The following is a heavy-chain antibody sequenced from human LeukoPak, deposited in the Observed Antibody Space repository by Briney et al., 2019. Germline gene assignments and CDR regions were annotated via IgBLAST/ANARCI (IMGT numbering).Heavy chain of an antibody. CDR2: ISSSSNYI. V-gene: IGHV3-21*01. CDR3: ARSTRSQYCSSTSCSFDY. J-gene: IGHJ4*02. D-gene: IGHD2-2*01. Sequence: GGSLRLSCAASGFTFSSYSMNWVRQAPGKGLEWVSSISSSSNYIYYADSMKGRFTISRDNAKNSLYPQMNSLRAEDMAVYYCARSTRSQYCSSTSCSFDYWGQGTLVTVSS. CDR1: GFTFSSYS.